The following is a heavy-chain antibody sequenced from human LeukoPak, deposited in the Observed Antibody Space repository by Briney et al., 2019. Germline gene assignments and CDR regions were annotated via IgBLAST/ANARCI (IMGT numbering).Heavy chain of an antibody. CDR1: GYTFTSYG. J-gene: IGHJ3*02. Sequence: ASVKLSCKASGYTFTSYGNSWVRQAPGQGLGRMGWISVYNGDTNYAQKLQGRVTVTTEKSTSTAYMELRSLKSDDTAVYYCARLYNWNYHAFDIWGQGTMVTVSS. CDR2: ISVYNGDT. D-gene: IGHD1-7*01. CDR3: ARLYNWNYHAFDI. V-gene: IGHV1-18*01.